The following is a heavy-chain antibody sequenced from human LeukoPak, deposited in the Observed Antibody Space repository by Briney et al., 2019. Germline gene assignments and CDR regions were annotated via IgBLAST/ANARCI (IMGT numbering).Heavy chain of an antibody. CDR2: INSDGSST. Sequence: GGSLRLSCAASGFTFSSYWMHWVRQAPGKGLVWVSRINSDGSSTSYADSVKGRFTISRDNAKNTLYLQMNSLRAEDTAVYYCARVWGIEVVPAAMRYYYYGMDVWGQGTTVTVSS. J-gene: IGHJ6*02. CDR3: ARVWGIEVVPAAMRYYYYGMDV. D-gene: IGHD2-2*01. V-gene: IGHV3-74*01. CDR1: GFTFSSYW.